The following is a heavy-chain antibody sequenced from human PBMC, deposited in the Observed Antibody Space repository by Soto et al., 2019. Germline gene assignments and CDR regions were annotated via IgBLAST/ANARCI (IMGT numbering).Heavy chain of an antibody. CDR3: ARDKQFFYDTTTRYYYAMDV. Sequence: QVQLQESGPGLVKPSETLSLTCTVSGGSISTYYWNYIRQPAGKGLEWIGRIDSSGSTDYNPSLKSRVTMSVDTSKNQFFLKLGSVTAADTAVYYCARDKQFFYDTTTRYYYAMDVWGQGTTVTVSS. V-gene: IGHV4-4*07. CDR2: IDSSGST. D-gene: IGHD3-22*01. J-gene: IGHJ6*02. CDR1: GGSISTYY.